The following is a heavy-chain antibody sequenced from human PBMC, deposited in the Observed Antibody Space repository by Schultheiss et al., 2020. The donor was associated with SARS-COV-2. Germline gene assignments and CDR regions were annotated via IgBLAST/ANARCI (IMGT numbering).Heavy chain of an antibody. V-gene: IGHV3-30-3*01. D-gene: IGHD3-22*01. J-gene: IGHJ4*02. CDR3: ARGSQSWDSSGFDGRFDY. CDR1: GFTFGDYA. CDR2: ISYDGSNK. Sequence: GESLKISCTASGFTFGDYAMSWFRQAPGKGLEWVAVISYDGSNKYYADSVKGRFTISRDNSKNTLYLQMNSLRAEDTAVYYCARGSQSWDSSGFDGRFDYWGQGTLVTVSS.